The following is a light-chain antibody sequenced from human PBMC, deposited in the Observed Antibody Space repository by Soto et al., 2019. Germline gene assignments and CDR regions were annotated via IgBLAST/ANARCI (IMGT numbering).Light chain of an antibody. Sequence: DLQMTQSPSTLSASXGDRVTITCRASQSISAWLAWYQQKPGEAPTLLIYDASSLESGVPSRFSGSVSGTEFTLTISSLQPDDFATYYCQQYKSYSTFGQGTKVDIK. CDR2: DAS. V-gene: IGKV1-5*01. CDR1: QSISAW. J-gene: IGKJ1*01. CDR3: QQYKSYST.